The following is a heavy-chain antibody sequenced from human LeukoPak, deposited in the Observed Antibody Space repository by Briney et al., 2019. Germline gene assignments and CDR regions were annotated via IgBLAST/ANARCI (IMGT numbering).Heavy chain of an antibody. CDR1: GGSISSYY. CDR3: AREEGELTGMDNWFDP. D-gene: IGHD1-26*01. CDR2: IYYSGST. Sequence: SETLSLTCTVSGGSISSYYWSWIRQPPGKGLEWIGYIYYSGSTNYNPPLKSRVTISVDTSKNQFSLKLSSVTAADTAVYYCAREEGELTGMDNWFDPWGQGTLVTVSS. J-gene: IGHJ5*02. V-gene: IGHV4-59*01.